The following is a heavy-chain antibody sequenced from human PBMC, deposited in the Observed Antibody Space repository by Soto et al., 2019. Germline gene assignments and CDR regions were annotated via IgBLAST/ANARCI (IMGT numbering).Heavy chain of an antibody. V-gene: IGHV1-46*01. J-gene: IGHJ4*02. CDR3: ARGGWIQLWPFDY. CDR1: GYTFSTYY. CDR2: INPTDGKT. D-gene: IGHD5-18*01. Sequence: QVQLVQSGAEVKKSGASVKVSCKASGYTFSTYYMHWVRQAPGQGLEWMGIINPTDGKTAYAQKFQGSVTMTRDTSTSTVYMELNSLRSEDTAVYYCARGGWIQLWPFDYWGQGTLVTVSS.